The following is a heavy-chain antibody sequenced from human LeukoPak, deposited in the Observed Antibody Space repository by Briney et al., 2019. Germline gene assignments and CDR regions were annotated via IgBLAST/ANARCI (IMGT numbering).Heavy chain of an antibody. J-gene: IGHJ4*02. CDR3: ARAQLDILTGYYRGGFDY. CDR1: GYSISTGYY. D-gene: IGHD3-9*01. Sequence: SETLSLTCTVSGYSISTGYYWDWIRQPPGKGLEWIGTFYHGGSTYYNPSLKSRVTISVDTSKNQFSLNLTSVTAADTAVYYCARAQLDILTGYYRGGFDYWGQGTLVTVSS. CDR2: FYHGGST. V-gene: IGHV4-38-2*02.